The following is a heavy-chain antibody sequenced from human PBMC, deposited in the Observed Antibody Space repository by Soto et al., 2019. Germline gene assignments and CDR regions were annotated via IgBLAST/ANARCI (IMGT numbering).Heavy chain of an antibody. CDR1: GFTFSSYS. Sequence: EVQLVESGGGLVQPGGSLRLSCAASGFTFSSYSMNWVRQAPGKGLEWVSYISSSSTIYYADSVKGRFTISRDNAKNSLYLQMNSLRDEDTAVYYCARVRDSSGYPDYWGQGTLVTVSS. V-gene: IGHV3-48*02. J-gene: IGHJ4*02. CDR2: ISSSSTI. D-gene: IGHD3-22*01. CDR3: ARVRDSSGYPDY.